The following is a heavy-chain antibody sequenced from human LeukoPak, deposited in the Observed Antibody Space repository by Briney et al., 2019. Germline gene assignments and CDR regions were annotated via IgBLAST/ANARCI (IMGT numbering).Heavy chain of an antibody. CDR1: GGSISSGGYS. Sequence: PSQTLSLTCAVSGGSISSGGYSWSWIRQPPGKGLEWIGGINHSGSTNYNPSLKSRVTISVDTSKNQFSLKLSSVTAADTAVYYCARLFLQYPTYYYYYYGMDVWGQGTTVTVSS. V-gene: IGHV4-30-2*03. CDR3: ARLFLQYPTYYYYYYGMDV. J-gene: IGHJ6*02. CDR2: INHSGST. D-gene: IGHD4-11*01.